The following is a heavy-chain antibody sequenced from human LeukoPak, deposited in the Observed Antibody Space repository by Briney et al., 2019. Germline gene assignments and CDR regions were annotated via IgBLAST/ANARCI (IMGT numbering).Heavy chain of an antibody. D-gene: IGHD6-6*01. CDR2: IYYSGST. J-gene: IGHJ6*03. Sequence: SETLSLTCTVSGGSISSYYWSWIRQPPGKGLEWIGYIYYSGSTNYNPSLKSRVTISVDTSKNQFSLKLSSVTAADTAVYYCARVHSKLSIAKPKYYMDVWGKGTTVTISS. CDR3: ARVHSKLSIAKPKYYMDV. V-gene: IGHV4-59*01. CDR1: GGSISSYY.